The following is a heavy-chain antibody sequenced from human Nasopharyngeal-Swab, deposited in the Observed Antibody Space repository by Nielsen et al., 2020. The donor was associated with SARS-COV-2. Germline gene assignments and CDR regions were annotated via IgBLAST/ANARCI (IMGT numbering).Heavy chain of an antibody. D-gene: IGHD1-26*01. CDR2: INAGTGNR. J-gene: IGHJ4*02. V-gene: IGHV1-3*01. CDR1: GYTFTTYA. CDR3: ARSGTVGAPGLDY. Sequence: ASVKVSCKASGYTFTTYAIHWVRQAPRQRLEWMAWINAGTGNREYSQKFQGRVTISTDTSASTAYMELGGLTSEDTAVYYCARSGTVGAPGLDYWGQGTLVTVSS.